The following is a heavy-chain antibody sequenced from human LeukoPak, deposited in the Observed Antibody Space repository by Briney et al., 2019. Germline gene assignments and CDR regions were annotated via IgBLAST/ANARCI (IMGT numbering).Heavy chain of an antibody. CDR2: IYYSGST. Sequence: SETLSLTCTVSGGSIISYYGSWIRQPPGKGLEWIGYIYYSGSTNYNPSLKSRVTISVDTSKNQFSLKLSSVTAADTAVYYCARGSIAVRRDFDDWGQGTMVTVSS. CDR1: GGSIISYY. CDR3: ARGSIAVRRDFDD. D-gene: IGHD6-6*01. J-gene: IGHJ4*02. V-gene: IGHV4-59*01.